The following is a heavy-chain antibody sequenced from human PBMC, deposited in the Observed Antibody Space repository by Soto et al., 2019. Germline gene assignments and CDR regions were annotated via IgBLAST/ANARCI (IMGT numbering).Heavy chain of an antibody. J-gene: IGHJ4*02. CDR1: GFSFSSHT. Sequence: QGQLVESGGGVVQPGGSLRLSCAASGFSFSSHTMHWVRQAPGKGLEWLSLMSHNGVITFYAESGKGRFTISRDNSKNTLFLPMNSLSPEDTGLYYCASTQFLTIVARGNFWGLGNRVSVS. D-gene: IGHD3-10*01. CDR3: ASTQFLTIVARGNF. CDR2: MSHNGVIT. V-gene: IGHV3-30-3*01.